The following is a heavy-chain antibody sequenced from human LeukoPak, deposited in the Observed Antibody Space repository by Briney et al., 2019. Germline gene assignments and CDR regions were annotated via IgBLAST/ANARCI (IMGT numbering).Heavy chain of an antibody. V-gene: IGHV3-21*01. J-gene: IGHJ4*02. CDR3: ARSFLSIAAAATDY. D-gene: IGHD6-13*01. Sequence: GGSLRLSCAASGPTFSSYSMNSVRQAPGKGLEWVSSISSSSSYISYAASVKGRFTISRDNAKNSLYLQMNSLRAEDTAVYYCARSFLSIAAAATDYWGQGTLVTVSS. CDR2: ISSSSSYI. CDR1: GPTFSSYS.